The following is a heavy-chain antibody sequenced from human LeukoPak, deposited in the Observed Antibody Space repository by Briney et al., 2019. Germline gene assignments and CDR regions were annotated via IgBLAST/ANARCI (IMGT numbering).Heavy chain of an antibody. CDR2: IYTSGST. CDR1: GGSISSYY. Sequence: SETLSLTCTVSGGSISSYYWSWIRQPAGKGLEWIGRIYTSGSTYYNPSLKSRVTISVDTSKNQFSLKLSSVTAADTAVYYCARHRSKFGGSYLYPFDYWGQGTLVTVSS. J-gene: IGHJ4*02. V-gene: IGHV4-4*07. CDR3: ARHRSKFGGSYLYPFDY. D-gene: IGHD1-26*01.